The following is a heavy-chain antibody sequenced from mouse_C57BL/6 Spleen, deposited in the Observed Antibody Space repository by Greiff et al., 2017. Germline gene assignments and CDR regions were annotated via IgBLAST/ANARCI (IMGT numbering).Heavy chain of an antibody. V-gene: IGHV14-2*01. CDR1: GFNIKDYY. D-gene: IGHD2-4*01. CDR2: IDPEDGET. Sequence: EVQRVESGAELVKPGASVKLSCTASGFNIKDYYMHWVKQRTEQGLEWIGRIDPEDGETKYAPKFQGKATITADTSSNTAYLQLSSLTSEDTAVYYCARSALDYDYDVTFAYWGQGTLVTVSA. CDR3: ARSALDYDYDVTFAY. J-gene: IGHJ3*01.